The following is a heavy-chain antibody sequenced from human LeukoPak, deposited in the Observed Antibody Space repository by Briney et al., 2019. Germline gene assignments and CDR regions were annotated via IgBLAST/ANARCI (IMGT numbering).Heavy chain of an antibody. V-gene: IGHV3-23*01. CDR1: GFTFSNYA. Sequence: GGSLRLSCAASGFTFSNYAMSWVRQAPGKGLEWVSAITGGGSGIYYADSMKSRFTISRDNSKNTLYLQINSLRAEDNAVYFCAKGGDYDVLTGYYVSDYWGQGTLVTVSS. CDR3: AKGGDYDVLTGYYVSDY. CDR2: ITGGGSGI. J-gene: IGHJ4*02. D-gene: IGHD3-9*01.